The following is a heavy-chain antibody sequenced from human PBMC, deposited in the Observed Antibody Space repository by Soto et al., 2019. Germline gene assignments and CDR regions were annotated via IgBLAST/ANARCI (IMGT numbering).Heavy chain of an antibody. CDR1: GGTFSSYA. J-gene: IGHJ6*02. CDR3: ARGYSSSWSRGMDV. CDR2: IIPIFGTA. D-gene: IGHD6-13*01. V-gene: IGHV1-69*13. Sequence: SVKVSCKASGGTFSSYAISWVRQALGQGLEWMGEIIPIFGTANYAQKFQGRVTITADESTSTAYMELSSLRSEDTAVYYCARGYSSSWSRGMDVWGQGTTVTVSS.